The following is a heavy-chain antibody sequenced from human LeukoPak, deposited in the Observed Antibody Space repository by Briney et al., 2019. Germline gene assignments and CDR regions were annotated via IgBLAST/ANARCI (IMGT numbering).Heavy chain of an antibody. CDR1: GFTFSSYS. J-gene: IGHJ4*02. D-gene: IGHD3-22*01. V-gene: IGHV3-21*01. CDR3: ARAQGRGADTSGYYLGSPDY. Sequence: GGSLRLSCAASGFTFSSYSMNWVRQAPGKGLEWVSSISSSNSYIYYADSVKGRFTIPRDNAKNSLYLQMNSLRAEDTAVYYCARAQGRGADTSGYYLGSPDYWGQGTLVTVSS. CDR2: ISSSNSYI.